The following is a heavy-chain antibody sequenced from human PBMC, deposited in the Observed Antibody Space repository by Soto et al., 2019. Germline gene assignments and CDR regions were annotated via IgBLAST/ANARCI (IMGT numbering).Heavy chain of an antibody. CDR3: ARHLGDYGDYVDY. J-gene: IGHJ4*02. V-gene: IGHV4-39*01. CDR1: GGSISSSSYY. CDR2: IYYSGST. D-gene: IGHD4-17*01. Sequence: SETLSLTCTVSGGSISSSSYYWGWIRQPPGKGLEWIGSIYYSGSTYYNPSLKSRVTISVDTSKNQFSLKLSSVTAADTAVYYWARHLGDYGDYVDYWGQGTLVTVSS.